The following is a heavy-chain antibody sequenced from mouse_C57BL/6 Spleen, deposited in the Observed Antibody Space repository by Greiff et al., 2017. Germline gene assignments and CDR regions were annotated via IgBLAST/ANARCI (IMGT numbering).Heavy chain of an antibody. Sequence: EVQLQQSGPELVKPGASVKISCKASGYTFTDYYMNWVKQSHGKSLEWIGDINPNNGGTSYNQKFKGKATLTVDKSSSTAYMELRSLTSEDSAVYYCARENDGYYGGFADWGQGTLVTVSA. CDR1: GYTFTDYY. CDR3: ARENDGYYGGFAD. CDR2: INPNNGGT. J-gene: IGHJ3*01. V-gene: IGHV1-26*01. D-gene: IGHD2-3*01.